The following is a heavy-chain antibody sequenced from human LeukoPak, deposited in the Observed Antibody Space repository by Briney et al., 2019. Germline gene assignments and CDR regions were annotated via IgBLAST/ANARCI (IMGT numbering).Heavy chain of an antibody. V-gene: IGHV1-69*13. J-gene: IGHJ6*02. CDR2: IIPIFGTA. CDR3: ARARFSAALGYGMDV. CDR1: GGTFSSYT. Sequence: SVKVSCKASGGTFSSYTISWVRQAPGHGLEWMGGIIPIFGTANYAQKFQGRVTITADESTSTGYMELSSLRSEDTAVYYCARARFSAALGYGMDVWGQGTTVTDSS. D-gene: IGHD6-13*01.